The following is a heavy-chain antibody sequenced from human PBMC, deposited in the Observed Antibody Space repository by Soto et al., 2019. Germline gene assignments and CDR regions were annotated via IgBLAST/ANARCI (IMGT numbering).Heavy chain of an antibody. J-gene: IGHJ6*02. V-gene: IGHV3-74*01. CDR1: GFNFRNYG. CDR3: ARVGVDTTVVDGGYYYYPLDV. D-gene: IGHD5-18*01. Sequence: GGSLRLSCAASGFNFRNYGMHWVRQAPGEGLVWVSRINSDGRSTRYADSVKGRFTISRDNAGNTLFLQMNSLRADDTAVYCCARVGVDTTVVDGGYYYYPLDVWGQGTTVTVSS. CDR2: INSDGRST.